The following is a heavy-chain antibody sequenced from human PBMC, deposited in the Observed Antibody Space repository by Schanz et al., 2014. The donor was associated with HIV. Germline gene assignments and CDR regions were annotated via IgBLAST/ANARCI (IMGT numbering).Heavy chain of an antibody. D-gene: IGHD1-7*01. V-gene: IGHV1-69*01. CDR3: ARGLSFQNNWNYGY. CDR1: GGSFSSFS. Sequence: QVQLVQSGAEVKKPGSSVQVSCKASGGSFSSFSITWVRQAPGQGLGWMGGIIPMFGSANYAQKLQGRVTITADESTSTAYMELSSLRLEDTAVYYCARGLSFQNNWNYGYWGQGTLVTVSS. J-gene: IGHJ4*02. CDR2: IIPMFGSA.